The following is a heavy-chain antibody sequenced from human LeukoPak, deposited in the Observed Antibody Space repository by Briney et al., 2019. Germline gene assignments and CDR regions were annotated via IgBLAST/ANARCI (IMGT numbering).Heavy chain of an antibody. J-gene: IGHJ6*02. CDR1: GFTFSSYG. CDR2: ISYDGSNK. CDR3: AKESRGSYDHLTLYYYYYYGMDV. D-gene: IGHD1-26*01. Sequence: GGSLRLSCAASGFTFSSYGMHWVRQAPGKGLEWVAVISYDGSNKYYADAVKGRFTISRDNSKNTLYLQMNSLRAEDTAVYYCAKESRGSYDHLTLYYYYYYGMDVWGRGTTVTVSS. V-gene: IGHV3-30*18.